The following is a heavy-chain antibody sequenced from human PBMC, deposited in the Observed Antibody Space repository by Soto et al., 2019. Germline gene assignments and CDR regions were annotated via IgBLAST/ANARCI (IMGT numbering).Heavy chain of an antibody. D-gene: IGHD2-15*01. Sequence: EVQLVESGGGLVQPGGSLRLSCAASGFTFSSYWMSWVRQAPGKGLEWVANIKQDGSEKYYVDSVKGRFTISRDNAKNSLYLQMNSLRAEDTAVYYCARVCGGIVVVVAATGYFDYWGQGTLVTVSS. CDR1: GFTFSSYW. J-gene: IGHJ4*02. CDR3: ARVCGGIVVVVAATGYFDY. CDR2: IKQDGSEK. V-gene: IGHV3-7*01.